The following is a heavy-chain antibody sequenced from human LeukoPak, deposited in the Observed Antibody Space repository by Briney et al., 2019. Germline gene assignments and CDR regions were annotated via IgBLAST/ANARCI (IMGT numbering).Heavy chain of an antibody. CDR1: GYTFTSYG. CDR3: ASIGYCSGGSCHPFDY. V-gene: IGHV1-18*01. D-gene: IGHD2-15*01. J-gene: IGHJ4*02. Sequence: ASVKVSCKASGYTFTSYGISWVRQAPGQGLEWMGWISAYNGNTNYAQKLQGRVTMTTDTSTSTAYMELRSLRSDDTAVYYCASIGYCSGGSCHPFDYWGQGTLVTVSS. CDR2: ISAYNGNT.